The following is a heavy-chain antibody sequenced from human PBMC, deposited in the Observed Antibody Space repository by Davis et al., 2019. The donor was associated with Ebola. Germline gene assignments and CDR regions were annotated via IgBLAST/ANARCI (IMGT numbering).Heavy chain of an antibody. CDR1: GYTFTNYG. Sequence: AASVKVSCKASGYTFTNYGITWVRQAPGQGLEWMGWINPHNNNTNYAQNVQGRVTMTTDTSTSTAYMELSSLRAEDTAVYYCARDPGAYFFDYWGQGILVTVSS. CDR2: INPHNNNT. D-gene: IGHD3-16*01. CDR3: ARDPGAYFFDY. J-gene: IGHJ4*02. V-gene: IGHV1-18*04.